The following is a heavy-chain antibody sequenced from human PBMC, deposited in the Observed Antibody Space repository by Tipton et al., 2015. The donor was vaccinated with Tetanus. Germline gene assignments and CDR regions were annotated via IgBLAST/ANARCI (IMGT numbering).Heavy chain of an antibody. Sequence: LRLSCTVSGGSISSSSYYWGWIRQPPGKGLEWIGTIHFGGDTAYNPSLRSRVTISVDTSRNHVSLKMTSVTAADTALYYCSSGSGTAISEDWGQGTLVTVSS. D-gene: IGHD1-7*01. CDR1: GGSISSSSYY. CDR2: IHFGGDT. CDR3: SSGSGTAISED. J-gene: IGHJ4*02. V-gene: IGHV4-39*02.